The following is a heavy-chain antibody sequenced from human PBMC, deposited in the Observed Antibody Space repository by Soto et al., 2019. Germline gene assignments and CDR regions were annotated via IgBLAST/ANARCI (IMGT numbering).Heavy chain of an antibody. CDR3: ARLFRGSYFDY. V-gene: IGHV1-18*01. Sequence: QVPVVQSGPEVKKPGASVKVSCKASGYTFSSYGISWVRQAPGQGLEWMGWVSTHNGDTNYAQKLQGRVTMTTDTSTNTAYMELRGLRSDDTAVYYCARLFRGSYFDYWGQGTLVTVSS. CDR2: VSTHNGDT. J-gene: IGHJ4*02. CDR1: GYTFSSYG. D-gene: IGHD1-26*01.